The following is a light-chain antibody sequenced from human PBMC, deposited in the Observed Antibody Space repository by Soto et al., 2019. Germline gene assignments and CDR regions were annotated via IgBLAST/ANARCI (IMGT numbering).Light chain of an antibody. Sequence: EIVLTQSPGTLSLSPGERATLSCRASQSVSSSYFAWYQQKPGQAPRLLIYGASGRATGIPDRFSGSGSGTDFTLTISRLEPEDFAVYYGQQYRTSPRTFGQGTKVDIK. CDR1: QSVSSSY. V-gene: IGKV3-20*01. J-gene: IGKJ1*01. CDR3: QQYRTSPRT. CDR2: GAS.